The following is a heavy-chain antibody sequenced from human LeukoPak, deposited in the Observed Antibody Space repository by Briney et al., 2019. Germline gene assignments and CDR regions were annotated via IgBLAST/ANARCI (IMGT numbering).Heavy chain of an antibody. CDR1: GGSFSGYN. D-gene: IGHD3-3*01. Sequence: SETLSLTCAVYGGSFSGYNWSWIRQPPGKGLEWVGEINNSGSTNYNPSLKSRVTISVDTSKNQFSLKLSSVTAADTAVYYCAREGVLRFLEWLTERYMDVWGKGTTVTVSS. V-gene: IGHV4-34*01. CDR2: INNSGST. J-gene: IGHJ6*03. CDR3: AREGVLRFLEWLTERYMDV.